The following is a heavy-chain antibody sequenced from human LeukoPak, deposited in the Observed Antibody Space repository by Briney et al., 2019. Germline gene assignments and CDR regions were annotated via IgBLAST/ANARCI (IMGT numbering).Heavy chain of an antibody. CDR2: INHSGST. CDR3: ARGWVSMVRGVSLGY. J-gene: IGHJ4*02. CDR1: GGSFSGYY. Sequence: SETLSLTCAVYGGSFSGYYWSWIRQPPGKGLEWIGEINHSGSTNYNPSLKSRVTISVDTSKNQFSLKLSSVTAADTAVYYCARGWVSMVRGVSLGYWGQGTLVTVSS. V-gene: IGHV4-34*01. D-gene: IGHD3-10*01.